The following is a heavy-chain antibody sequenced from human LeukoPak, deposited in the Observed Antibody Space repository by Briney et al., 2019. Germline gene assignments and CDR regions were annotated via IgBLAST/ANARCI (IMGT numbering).Heavy chain of an antibody. V-gene: IGHV5-10-1*01. D-gene: IGHD6-19*01. CDR3: ARLGTVAGRGGNWFDP. Sequence: GESLKISCKGSGYSFTSYWISWVRQMPGKGLEWMGRIDPSDSYTNYSPSFQSHVTISADKSISTAYLQWSSLKASDTAMYYCARLGTVAGRGGNWFDPWGRGTLVTVSS. J-gene: IGHJ5*02. CDR2: IDPSDSYT. CDR1: GYSFTSYW.